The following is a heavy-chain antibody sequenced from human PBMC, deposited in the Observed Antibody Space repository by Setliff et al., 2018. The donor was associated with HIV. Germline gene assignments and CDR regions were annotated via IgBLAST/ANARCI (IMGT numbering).Heavy chain of an antibody. V-gene: IGHV4-39*07. J-gene: IGHJ4*02. CDR3: ARAPFYYGSGSYQTFDY. CDR1: GGSISINSYY. CDR2: IYYSGST. D-gene: IGHD3-10*01. Sequence: KASETLSLTCTVSGGSISINSYYWGWIRQPPGKGLEWIGSIYYSGSTNYNPSLKSRVTISVDTSKNQFSLKLSSVTAADTAVYYCARAPFYYGSGSYQTFDYWGQGTLVTVSS.